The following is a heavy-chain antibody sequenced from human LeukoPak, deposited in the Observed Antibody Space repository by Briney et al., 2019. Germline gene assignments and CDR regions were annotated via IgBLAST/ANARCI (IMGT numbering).Heavy chain of an antibody. J-gene: IGHJ3*02. Sequence: GGSLRLSCAASGFTFSSYGMHWVRQAPGKGLEWVAFIRYDGSNKYYADSVKGRFTISRDNSKNTLYLQMNSLRAEDTAVYYCAKERGSYAEFAFDIWGQGTMVTVSS. CDR1: GFTFSSYG. CDR2: IRYDGSNK. D-gene: IGHD1-26*01. CDR3: AKERGSYAEFAFDI. V-gene: IGHV3-30*02.